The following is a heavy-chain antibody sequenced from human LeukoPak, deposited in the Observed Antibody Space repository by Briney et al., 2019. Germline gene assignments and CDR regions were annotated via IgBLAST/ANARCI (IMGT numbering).Heavy chain of an antibody. CDR1: GGSFSGYY. D-gene: IGHD3-22*01. CDR3: ARGLEYYDSSTYAFDI. V-gene: IGHV4-34*01. J-gene: IGHJ3*02. Sequence: PSETLSLTCAVSGGSFSGYYWSWIRQPPGKGLEWIGEINHSGSTNYNPSLKSRVTISVDTSKNQFSLKLSSVTAADTAVYYCARGLEYYDSSTYAFDIWGQGTMVTVSS. CDR2: INHSGST.